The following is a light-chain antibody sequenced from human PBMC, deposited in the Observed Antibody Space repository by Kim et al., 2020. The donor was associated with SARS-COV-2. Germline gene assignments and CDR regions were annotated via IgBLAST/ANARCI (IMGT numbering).Light chain of an antibody. J-gene: IGLJ3*02. CDR1: KFGSKN. V-gene: IGLV3-9*01. CDR2: RDS. Sequence: SYELTQPLSVSVALGQTARITCGGDKFGSKNVHWYQQKPGQSPVLVIYRDSKRPSGIPERFSGSNSWNTATLTISRAQAVDEADYYCQAWDSSTAVFGGG. CDR3: QAWDSSTAV.